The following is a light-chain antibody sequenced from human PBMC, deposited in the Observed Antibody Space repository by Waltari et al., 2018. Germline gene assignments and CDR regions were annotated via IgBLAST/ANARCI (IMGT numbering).Light chain of an antibody. CDR3: QQYGSSPPIT. Sequence: EIVLTQSPGTLSLSPGERATLSCRASQSVSSSYLAWYQQKPGQAPRLLIYGASSRATGTPDRFSGSGSGTDCTLTISRLEPEDFAVYYCQQYGSSPPITFGQGTRLEIK. CDR2: GAS. V-gene: IGKV3-20*01. J-gene: IGKJ5*01. CDR1: QSVSSSY.